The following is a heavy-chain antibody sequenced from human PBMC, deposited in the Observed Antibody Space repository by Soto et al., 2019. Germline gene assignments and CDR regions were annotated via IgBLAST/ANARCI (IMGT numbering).Heavy chain of an antibody. J-gene: IGHJ6*02. CDR2: ISSSSSYI. CDR3: ARYSGYDPRVDV. Sequence: GGSLILSCAASGFTFSSYSMNWVRQAPGKGLEWVSSISSSSSYIYYADLVKGRFTISRDNAKNSLYLQMNSLRAEDTAVYYCARYSGYDPRVDVWGQGTTVTVSS. CDR1: GFTFSSYS. D-gene: IGHD5-12*01. V-gene: IGHV3-21*01.